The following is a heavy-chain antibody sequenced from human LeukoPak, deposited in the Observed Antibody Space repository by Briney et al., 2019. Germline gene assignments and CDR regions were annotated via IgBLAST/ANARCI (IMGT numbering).Heavy chain of an antibody. V-gene: IGHV3-11*01. D-gene: IGHD1-26*01. CDR1: GFTFSDYY. CDR3: ARAGGGSYSWQNDAFDI. CDR2: ISSSGSTK. Sequence: NSGGSLRLSCAASGFTFSDYYMSWIRQAPGKGLEWVSYISSSGSTKYYADSLKGRFTISRDNAKDSLYLQMNSLRAEDTAVYYCARAGGGSYSWQNDAFDIWGQGTMVTVSS. J-gene: IGHJ3*02.